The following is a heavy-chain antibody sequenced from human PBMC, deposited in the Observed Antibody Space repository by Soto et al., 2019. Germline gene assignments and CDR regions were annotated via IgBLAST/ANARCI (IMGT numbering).Heavy chain of an antibody. Sequence: QVQLVESGGGVVQPGRSLRLSCAASGFTFNSYAMHWVRQAPGKGLEWVAVISYDGSNKYYADSVKGRFTISRDNSKNTLYLHMNSLRAEDTAAYYCARASYYFDTTGPKIGYFDYWGQGTLVTVSS. CDR3: ARASYYFDTTGPKIGYFDY. V-gene: IGHV3-30-3*01. J-gene: IGHJ4*02. CDR1: GFTFNSYA. CDR2: ISYDGSNK. D-gene: IGHD3-22*01.